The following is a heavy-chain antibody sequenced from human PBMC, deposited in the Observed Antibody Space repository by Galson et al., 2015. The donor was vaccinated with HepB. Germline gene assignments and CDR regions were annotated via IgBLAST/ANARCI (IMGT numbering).Heavy chain of an antibody. CDR2: AYYRSKWYN. CDR1: GDSVSGNTAA. D-gene: IGHD2/OR15-2a*01. V-gene: IGHV6-1*01. Sequence: CAISGDSVSGNTAAWDWIRRSPSRGLEWLGGAYYRSKWYNDYALSVKSRITIHPDTSKNQFSLQLNSVTPEDTAVYYCARSGYYAEYFQHWGQGTLVTVSS. J-gene: IGHJ1*01. CDR3: ARSGYYAEYFQH.